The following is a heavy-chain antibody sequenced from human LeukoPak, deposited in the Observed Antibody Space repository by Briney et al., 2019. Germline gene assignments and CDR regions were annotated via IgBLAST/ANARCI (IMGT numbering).Heavy chain of an antibody. CDR1: GYTFTSYG. D-gene: IGHD3-3*01. CDR3: ASGGVRFLEWPPAFDI. V-gene: IGHV1-18*01. CDR2: ISAYNGNT. J-gene: IGHJ3*02. Sequence: ASVKVSCKASGYTFTSYGISWVRQAPGQGLEWMGWISAYNGNTNYAQKLQGRVTMTTDTSTSTAYMELRSLRSDDTAVYYCASGGVRFLEWPPAFDIWGQGTMVTVSS.